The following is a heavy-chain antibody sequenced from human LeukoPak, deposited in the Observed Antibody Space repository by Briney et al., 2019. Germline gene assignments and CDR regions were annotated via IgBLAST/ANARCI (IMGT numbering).Heavy chain of an antibody. CDR1: GGSISYYY. D-gene: IGHD5-24*01. V-gene: IGHV4-59*06. J-gene: IGHJ6*02. Sequence: PSETLSLTCTVSGGSISYYYWSWIRQTPGKGLEWIGYIYYSGSTYYNPSLKSRVTISVDTSKNQFSLKLCSVTAADTAVYYCARGDGYNFNGMDVWGQGTTVTVS. CDR3: ARGDGYNFNGMDV. CDR2: IYYSGST.